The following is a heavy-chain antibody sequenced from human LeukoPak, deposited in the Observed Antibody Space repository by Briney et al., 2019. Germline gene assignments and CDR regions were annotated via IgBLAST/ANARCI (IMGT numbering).Heavy chain of an antibody. CDR1: GFTFSSYS. CDR2: ISSSSSYI. CDR3: ARRARVIAAASMIDY. V-gene: IGHV3-21*01. D-gene: IGHD6-13*01. J-gene: IGHJ4*02. Sequence: PGGSLRLSCAASGFTFSSYSMNWVRQAPGKGLEWVSSISSSSSYIYYADSVKGRFTISRDNAKNSLYLQMNSLRAEDTAVYYCARRARVIAAASMIDYWGQGTLVTVSS.